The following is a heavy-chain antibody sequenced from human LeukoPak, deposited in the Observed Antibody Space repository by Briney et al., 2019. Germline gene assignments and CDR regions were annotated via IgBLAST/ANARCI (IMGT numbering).Heavy chain of an antibody. Sequence: SETLSLTCTVPGSSISSYYWSWIRQPPGKGLEWIGYIYYSGSTNYNPSLKSRVTISVDTSKNQFSLKLSSVTAADTAVYYCARGEDILTGYYNYYYMDVWGKGTTVTISS. CDR3: ARGEDILTGYYNYYYMDV. CDR1: GSSISSYY. V-gene: IGHV4-59*01. J-gene: IGHJ6*03. D-gene: IGHD3-9*01. CDR2: IYYSGST.